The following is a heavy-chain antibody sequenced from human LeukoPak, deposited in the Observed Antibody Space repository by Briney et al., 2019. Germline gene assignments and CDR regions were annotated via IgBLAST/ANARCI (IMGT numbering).Heavy chain of an antibody. V-gene: IGHV3-7*01. Sequence: GGSLRLSCAASGFTFSTYWMSWVRQAPGKGLEWVANIKEDGSETYYVDSVKGRFTISRDNAKNSLYLQMNSLRVEDTAVYYCARDGARHCTDGSCTVYWGQGTLVPVSS. CDR1: GFTFSTYW. J-gene: IGHJ4*02. CDR3: ARDGARHCTDGSCTVY. D-gene: IGHD2-15*01. CDR2: IKEDGSET.